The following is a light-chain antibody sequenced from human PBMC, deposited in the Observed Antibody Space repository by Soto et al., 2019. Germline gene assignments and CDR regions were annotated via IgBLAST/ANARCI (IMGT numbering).Light chain of an antibody. Sequence: EIVMTPSPATLSLSPGERVPLSCRASQSIYDKLAWYQQKPGQTPRIIIYDASTRATGISGSFSGSGSGTEFTLTISSLQSEDFAVYYCQQYNRWPLTFGGGTKVDIK. CDR1: QSIYDK. CDR2: DAS. V-gene: IGKV3-15*01. CDR3: QQYNRWPLT. J-gene: IGKJ4*01.